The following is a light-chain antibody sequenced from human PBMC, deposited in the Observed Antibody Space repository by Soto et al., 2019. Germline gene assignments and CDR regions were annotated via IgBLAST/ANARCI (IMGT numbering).Light chain of an antibody. Sequence: AIRMTQSPSSFSASTGDRVTITCRASQGISSYLAWYQQKPGKAPKLLIYAASTLQSGVPSRFSGSGFGTDFTLTISCLQSEDFATYHVQHNYSYPLTFAQGTKVKIK. J-gene: IGKJ1*01. CDR2: AAS. V-gene: IGKV1-8*01. CDR1: QGISSY. CDR3: QHNYSYPLT.